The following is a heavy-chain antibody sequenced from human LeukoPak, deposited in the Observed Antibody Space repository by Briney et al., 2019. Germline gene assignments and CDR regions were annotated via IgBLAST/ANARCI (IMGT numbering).Heavy chain of an antibody. CDR3: ARGDTIFGVVTPPFDY. J-gene: IGHJ4*02. CDR2: ISYDGSNK. CDR1: GFTFSSYA. D-gene: IGHD3-3*01. Sequence: TGGSLRLSCAASGFTFSSYAMHWVRQAPGKGLEWVAVISYDGSNKYYADSVKGRFTISRDNSKNTLYLQMNSLRAEDTAVYYCARGDTIFGVVTPPFDYWGQGTLVTVSS. V-gene: IGHV3-30*04.